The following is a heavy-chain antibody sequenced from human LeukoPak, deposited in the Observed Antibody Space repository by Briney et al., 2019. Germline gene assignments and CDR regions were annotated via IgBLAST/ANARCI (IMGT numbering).Heavy chain of an antibody. CDR2: IDLNSGGT. CDR3: ARSPGYCNSASCYGWFDP. J-gene: IGHJ5*02. D-gene: IGHD2-2*01. V-gene: IGHV1-2*02. Sequence: ASVKVSCKASGYTFTAYYMHRVRQAPGQGLEWMGWIDLNSGGTNYAQKFQGRATMTRDTSISTAYMELSRLKSDDTAVYYCARSPGYCNSASCYGWFDPWGQGTLVTVSS. CDR1: GYTFTAYY.